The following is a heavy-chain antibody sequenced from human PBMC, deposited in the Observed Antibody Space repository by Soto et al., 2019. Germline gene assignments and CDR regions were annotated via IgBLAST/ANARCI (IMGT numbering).Heavy chain of an antibody. V-gene: IGHV1-8*01. D-gene: IGHD1-1*01. CDR3: GRRVRKANWFDP. CDR1: GYTFTSYD. Sequence: QVQLVQSGAEVKKPGASVKVSCKASGYTFTSYDINWVRQATGQGLEWMGWMNPNSGNTGYAQKFQGRVTMTRNTSISTAYMELSSLRSEDTAVYYCGRRVRKANWFDPWGQGTLVTVSS. J-gene: IGHJ5*02. CDR2: MNPNSGNT.